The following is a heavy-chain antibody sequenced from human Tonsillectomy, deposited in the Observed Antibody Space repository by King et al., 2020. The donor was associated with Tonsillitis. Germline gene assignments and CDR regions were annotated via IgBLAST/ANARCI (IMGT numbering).Heavy chain of an antibody. CDR3: ARAPNYYASSGSPLVYGMDV. CDR1: GYPFTGYY. Sequence: VQLVESGAEVKKPGASVKVSCKASGYPFTGYYIHWVRQAPGQGLEWMGWNNPHSADTNFAQKFRGRVTMTRDTSISTAYMELSRLRSDDTAFYYCARAPNYYASSGSPLVYGMDVWGQGTTVTVSS. D-gene: IGHD3-22*01. J-gene: IGHJ6*02. V-gene: IGHV1-2*02. CDR2: NNPHSADT.